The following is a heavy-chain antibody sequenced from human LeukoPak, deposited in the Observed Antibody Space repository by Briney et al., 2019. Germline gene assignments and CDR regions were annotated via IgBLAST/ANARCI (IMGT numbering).Heavy chain of an antibody. Sequence: GASVKVSCKASGYTFTSYDINWVRQATGQGLEWMGWMNPNSGNTDYAQKFQGRVTMTRNTSISTAYMELSSLRSEDTAMYYCARGWMLRGVRGLGLWGQGTMVTVSS. CDR3: ARGWMLRGVRGLGL. J-gene: IGHJ3*01. D-gene: IGHD3-10*01. V-gene: IGHV1-8*01. CDR2: MNPNSGNT. CDR1: GYTFTSYD.